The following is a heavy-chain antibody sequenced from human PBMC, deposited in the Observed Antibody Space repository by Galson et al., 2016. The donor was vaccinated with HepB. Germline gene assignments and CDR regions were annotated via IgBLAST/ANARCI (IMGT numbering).Heavy chain of an antibody. V-gene: IGHV1-46*01. J-gene: IGHJ6*03. D-gene: IGHD2-2*01. Sequence: SVKISCKASGYTFINYYMHWVRQAPGQGLEWMGIGNPRTGSTSYAQKFQDRVTVTRDTSTSTVYMELSSLRSDDTAVYFCARGAHSYCTRTSCPSDYFYYMDVWGNGTTVTVSS. CDR2: GNPRTGST. CDR1: GYTFINYY. CDR3: ARGAHSYCTRTSCPSDYFYYMDV.